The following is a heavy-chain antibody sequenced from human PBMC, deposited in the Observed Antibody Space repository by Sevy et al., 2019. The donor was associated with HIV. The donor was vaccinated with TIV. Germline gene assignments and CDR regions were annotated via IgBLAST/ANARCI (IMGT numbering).Heavy chain of an antibody. D-gene: IGHD2-2*01. CDR3: GYCSSTSCFGPIDY. CDR1: GYTFTSYY. CDR2: INPNSGHT. J-gene: IGHJ4*02. V-gene: IGHV1-2*02. Sequence: ASVKVSCKASGYTFTSYYMHWVRLAPGQGLEWMGWINPNSGHTNYVQKFQGRVTMTRDTSISTASMELSRLRSDDTALYYCGYCSSTSCFGPIDYWGQGTLVTVSS.